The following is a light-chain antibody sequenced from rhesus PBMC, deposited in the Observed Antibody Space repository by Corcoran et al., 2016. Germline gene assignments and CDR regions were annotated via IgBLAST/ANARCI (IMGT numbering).Light chain of an antibody. J-gene: IGLJ1*01. CDR2: EVS. CDR3: SSYAGSNTFI. V-gene: IGLV2-32*02. Sequence: QAALTQPRSVSGSPGQSVTISCTGTSSDIGGYNYVSWYQQYPGTAPKLMIYEVSKRPSGVSDRFSGSKSGNTASLTISGLQAEDEGDYHCSSYAGSNTFIFGAGTRLTVL. CDR1: SSDIGGYNY.